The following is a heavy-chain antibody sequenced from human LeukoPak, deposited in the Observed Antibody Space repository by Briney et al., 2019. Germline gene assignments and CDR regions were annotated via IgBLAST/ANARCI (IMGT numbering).Heavy chain of an antibody. Sequence: SETLSLTCTVSGASITSYFWTWIRQPAGKGLEWIGRVYSSGSTSYNPSLKSRVAMSLDTSKNQFSLKLSSVSAADTAVYYCASLSADSSSSRGFDYWGQGTLVTVSS. J-gene: IGHJ4*02. CDR3: ASLSADSSSSRGFDY. D-gene: IGHD2-2*01. CDR2: VYSSGST. CDR1: GASITSYF. V-gene: IGHV4-4*07.